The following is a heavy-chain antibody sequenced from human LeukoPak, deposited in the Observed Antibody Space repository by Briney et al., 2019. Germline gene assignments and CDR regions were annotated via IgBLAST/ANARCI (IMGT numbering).Heavy chain of an antibody. CDR1: GYSINSGYY. CDR3: ARGRGEGRGIAMVRGVRAPSYNWFDP. Sequence: SETLSLTCTVSGYSINSGYYWGWIRQSPGKGLEWIGSISHSGSTYYNPSLKSRVTILVDTSKNQFSLKLSSVTAADTAVYYCARGRGEGRGIAMVRGVRAPSYNWFDPWGHGTQVTVSS. J-gene: IGHJ5*02. CDR2: ISHSGST. V-gene: IGHV4-38-2*02. D-gene: IGHD3-10*01.